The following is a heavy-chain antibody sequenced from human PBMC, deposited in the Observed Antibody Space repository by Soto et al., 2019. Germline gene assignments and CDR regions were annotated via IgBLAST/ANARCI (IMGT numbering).Heavy chain of an antibody. CDR3: AKDRALWFGEGGWFDP. Sequence: EVQLVESGGGLVQPGGSRKLSCAAPGLIFDSLALSWVRQAPGKGLEGASGIGGSGGRTYYADSVKGRFTISRDNSKNTLYLQMSSLSAEDTAIYYCAKDRALWFGEGGWFDPWGQGTLVTVSS. CDR2: IGGSGGRT. V-gene: IGHV3-23*04. J-gene: IGHJ5*02. CDR1: GLIFDSLA. D-gene: IGHD3-10*01.